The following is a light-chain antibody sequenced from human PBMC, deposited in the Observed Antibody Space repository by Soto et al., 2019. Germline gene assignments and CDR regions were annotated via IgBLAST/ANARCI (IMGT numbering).Light chain of an antibody. V-gene: IGLV2-14*01. Sequence: QSGLGQAASVYGAPGQSITISWTGRSGVVGGYNYVSWYQQYPGKAPSLMIYEVSNRPSGVSDRFSGSKSGNTASLTISGLQAEVEADYYCSSYTSSYIYVFGTGTKVTVL. CDR1: SGVVGGYNY. J-gene: IGLJ1*01. CDR3: SSYTSSYIYV. CDR2: EVS.